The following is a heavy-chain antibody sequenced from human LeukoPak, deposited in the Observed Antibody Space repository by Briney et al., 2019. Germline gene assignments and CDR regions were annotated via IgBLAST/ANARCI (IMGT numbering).Heavy chain of an antibody. V-gene: IGHV4-59*08. D-gene: IGHD2-15*01. CDR1: GGSISSYY. J-gene: IGHJ4*02. CDR2: IYYSGST. Sequence: SETLSLTCTVSGGSISSYYWSWIRQPPGKGLEWIGYIYYSGSTNYNPSLKSRVTISVDTSKNQFSLKLSSVTAADTAVYYCARLQGGYFDYWGQGTLVTVSS. CDR3: ARLQGGYFDY.